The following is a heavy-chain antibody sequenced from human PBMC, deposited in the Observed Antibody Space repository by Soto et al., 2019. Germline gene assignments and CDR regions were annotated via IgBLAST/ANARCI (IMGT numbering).Heavy chain of an antibody. J-gene: IGHJ5*02. Sequence: PSETLSLTCTVSGGSVTSSSCYWGWIRQPPGKGLEWIGDIYHTGTTYYNPSLKSRVTIYVDTSTEQFSLKLSSVTAADTAMNYCVRLTSRITAGSHGRIKWLVPLCPGTMVTISS. D-gene: IGHD1-20*01. CDR1: GGSVTSSSCY. V-gene: IGHV4-39*01. CDR3: VRLTSRITAGSHGRIKWLVP. CDR2: IYHTGTT.